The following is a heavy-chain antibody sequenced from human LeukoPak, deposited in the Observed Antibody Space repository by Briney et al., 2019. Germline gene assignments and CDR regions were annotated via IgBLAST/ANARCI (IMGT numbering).Heavy chain of an antibody. J-gene: IGHJ1*01. CDR3: AKAAGKENGYDFWFQH. CDR1: GFSFNSYD. V-gene: IGHV3-30*04. D-gene: IGHD3-3*01. Sequence: GGSLRLSCAASGFSFNSYDMHWVRQAPGKGLEWVAVISYDGKKSYYADSVKGRFTISRDNSESTLYLQMNSLRAEDTAVYYCAKAAGKENGYDFWFQHWGQGTLVTVSS. CDR2: ISYDGKKS.